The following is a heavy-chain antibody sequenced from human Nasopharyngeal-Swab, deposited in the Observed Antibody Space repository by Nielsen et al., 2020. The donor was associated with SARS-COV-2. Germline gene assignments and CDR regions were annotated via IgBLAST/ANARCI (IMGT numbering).Heavy chain of an antibody. CDR2: IKQDGSEK. CDR1: GFSFSTYW. Sequence: LSLTCAASGFSFSTYWMTWVRQAPGKGLEWVANIKQDGSEKYYVGSVKGRFTVSRDNPKNLLYLQVNSLRAEDTAVYYCARQGVFVPAYFHQYYMDVWGKGTTVTVSS. J-gene: IGHJ6*03. D-gene: IGHD3-16*02. V-gene: IGHV3-7*03. CDR3: ARQGVFVPAYFHQYYMDV.